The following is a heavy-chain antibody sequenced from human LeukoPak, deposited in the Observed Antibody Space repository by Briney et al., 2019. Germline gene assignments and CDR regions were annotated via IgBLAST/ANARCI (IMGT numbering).Heavy chain of an antibody. Sequence: ASGKVSCKASGYTFTGYYMHWVRQAPGQGLEWMGRINPNSGGTNYAQKFQGRVTMTRDTSISTAYMELSRLRSDDTAVYYCATPYDYVWGSPMDVWGKGTTVTVSS. CDR2: INPNSGGT. J-gene: IGHJ6*03. CDR1: GYTFTGYY. D-gene: IGHD3-16*01. V-gene: IGHV1-2*06. CDR3: ATPYDYVWGSPMDV.